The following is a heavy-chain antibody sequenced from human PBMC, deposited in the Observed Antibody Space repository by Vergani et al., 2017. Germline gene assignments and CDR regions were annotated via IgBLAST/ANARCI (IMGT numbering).Heavy chain of an antibody. CDR3: ARGNSSGWSSDAFDI. J-gene: IGHJ3*02. D-gene: IGHD6-19*01. V-gene: IGHV3-23*01. CDR1: GFTFSSYA. CDR2: ISGSGGST. Sequence: EVQLLESGGGLVQPGGSLRLSCAASGFTFSSYAMSWVRQAPGKGLEWVSAISGSGGSTYYADSVKGRFTISRDNSKNSLYLQMNSLRAEDTAVYYCARGNSSGWSSDAFDIWGQGTMVTVSS.